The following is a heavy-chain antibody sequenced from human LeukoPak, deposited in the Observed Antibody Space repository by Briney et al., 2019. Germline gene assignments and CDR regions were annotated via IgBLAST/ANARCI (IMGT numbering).Heavy chain of an antibody. V-gene: IGHV3-48*03. CDR3: ARRLRRNYFDY. D-gene: IGHD4-17*01. CDR1: GFTFSSYE. CDR2: ISSSGSTI. J-gene: IGHJ4*02. Sequence: PGRSLRLSCAASGFTFSSYEMNWVRQAPEKGLEWVSYISSSGSTIYYADSVKGRFTISRDNAKNSLYLQMNSLRAEDTAVYYCARRLRRNYFDYWGQGTLVTVSS.